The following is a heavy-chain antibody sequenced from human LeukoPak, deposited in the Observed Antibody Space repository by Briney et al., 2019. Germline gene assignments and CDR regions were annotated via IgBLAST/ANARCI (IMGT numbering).Heavy chain of an antibody. CDR1: GFTFSSYE. J-gene: IGHJ4*02. V-gene: IGHV3-48*03. CDR3: AREKRWLQSNFDY. D-gene: IGHD5-24*01. CDR2: ISSSGSTI. Sequence: HSGGSLRLSCAASGFTFSSYEMNWVRQAPGKGLEWVSYISSSGSTIYYADSVKGRFTISRDNAKNSLYLQMNSLSAEDTAVYYCAREKRWLQSNFDYWGQGTLVTVSS.